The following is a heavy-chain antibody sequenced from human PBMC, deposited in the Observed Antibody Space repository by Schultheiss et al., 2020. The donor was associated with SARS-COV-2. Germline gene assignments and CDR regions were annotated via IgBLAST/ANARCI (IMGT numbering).Heavy chain of an antibody. CDR1: GGSISSSSYY. CDR3: ARAAIVVVAAKGNWYFDL. J-gene: IGHJ2*01. V-gene: IGHV4-39*01. CDR2: IYYSGST. D-gene: IGHD2-15*01. Sequence: SQTLSLTCTVSGGSISSSSYYWGWIRQPPGKGLEWIGSIYYSGSTYYNPSLKSRVTISVDTSKNQFSLKLSSVTAADTAVYYCARAAIVVVAAKGNWYFDLWGRGTLVTVSS.